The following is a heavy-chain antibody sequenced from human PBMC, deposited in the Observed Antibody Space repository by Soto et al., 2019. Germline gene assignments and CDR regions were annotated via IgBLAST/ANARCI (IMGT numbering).Heavy chain of an antibody. CDR1: GFTFSSYA. CDR3: ASGPPPYCSGGSCYPYYYYYGMDV. CDR2: ISYAGSNK. Sequence: QVQLVESGGGVVQPGRSLRLSCAASGFTFSSYAMHWVRQAPGKGLEWVAVISYAGSNKYYADSVKGRFTISRDNSKNPLYLQMNSMRAEDTAVYYCASGPPPYCSGGSCYPYYYYYGMDVWGQGTTVTVSS. D-gene: IGHD2-15*01. V-gene: IGHV3-30-3*01. J-gene: IGHJ6*02.